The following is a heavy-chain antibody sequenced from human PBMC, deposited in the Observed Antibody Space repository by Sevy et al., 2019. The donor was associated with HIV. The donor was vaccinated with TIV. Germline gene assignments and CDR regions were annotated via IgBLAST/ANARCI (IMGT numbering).Heavy chain of an antibody. J-gene: IGHJ5*02. CDR1: GFTFSSYW. Sequence: GGSLRLSCAASGFTFSSYWMGWVRQAPGKGLEWVANIKQDGSEKYYVDSVRGRFTISRDNAKNSLYLQMNSLRAEDTAVYYCASPGGKGFDPWGQGTLVTVSS. CDR2: IKQDGSEK. CDR3: ASPGGKGFDP. D-gene: IGHD3-16*01. V-gene: IGHV3-7*03.